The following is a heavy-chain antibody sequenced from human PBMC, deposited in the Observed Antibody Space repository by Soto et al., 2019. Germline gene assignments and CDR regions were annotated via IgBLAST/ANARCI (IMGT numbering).Heavy chain of an antibody. CDR1: GFTFSSYG. Sequence: QVQLVESGGGVVQPGRSLRLSCAASGFTFSSYGMHWVRQAPGKGLEWVAVISYDGSNKYYADSVKGRFTIYRDNSKNTLYLQMNSLRAEDTAVYYCAKGMGTYCGGDCYTGWYFDLWGRGTLVTVSS. CDR3: AKGMGTYCGGDCYTGWYFDL. D-gene: IGHD2-21*02. V-gene: IGHV3-30*18. CDR2: ISYDGSNK. J-gene: IGHJ2*01.